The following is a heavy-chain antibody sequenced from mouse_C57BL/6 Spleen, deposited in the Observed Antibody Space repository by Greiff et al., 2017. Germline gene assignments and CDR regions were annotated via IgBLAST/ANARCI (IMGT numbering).Heavy chain of an antibody. CDR3: ARCGITTVVGDY. CDR2: INPNNGGT. D-gene: IGHD1-1*01. Sequence: EVQLQQSGPELVKPGASVKISCKASGYTFTDYYMNWVKQSHGKSLEWIGDINPNNGGTSYNQKFKGKATLTVDKSSSTAYMELRSLTSEDSAVYYCARCGITTVVGDYWGQGTTLTVSS. CDR1: GYTFTDYY. J-gene: IGHJ2*01. V-gene: IGHV1-26*01.